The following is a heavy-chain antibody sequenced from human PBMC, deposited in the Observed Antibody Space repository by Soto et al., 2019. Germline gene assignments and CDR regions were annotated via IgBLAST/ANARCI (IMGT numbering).Heavy chain of an antibody. CDR3: ARGHDCSGGSCSFDY. D-gene: IGHD2-15*01. Sequence: ASVKVSCKASGYTFSSYAMHWVRQAPGQRLEWMGWINAGYGNTKSSQKFQDRVTISRDTSASTAYMELTSLRSEDTAVHYCARGHDCSGGSCSFDYWGQGTLVTVSS. J-gene: IGHJ4*02. CDR2: INAGYGNT. V-gene: IGHV1-3*01. CDR1: GYTFSSYA.